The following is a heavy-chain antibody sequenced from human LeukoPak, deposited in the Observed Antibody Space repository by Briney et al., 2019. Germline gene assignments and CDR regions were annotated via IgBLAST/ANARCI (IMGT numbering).Heavy chain of an antibody. Sequence: GGSLRLSCAASXFXXSXXXXXXVXXXPGXXXXXAXXXXSGGRTNYAXSVKGRFTISRDNSKNTLHLQMNSLRAEDTAVXYXARDGSGTYFFDYWGQGTLVTVSS. V-gene: IGHV3-53*01. CDR2: XXSGGRT. CDR3: ARDGSGTYFFDY. J-gene: IGHJ4*02. D-gene: IGHD1-26*01. CDR1: XFXXSXXX.